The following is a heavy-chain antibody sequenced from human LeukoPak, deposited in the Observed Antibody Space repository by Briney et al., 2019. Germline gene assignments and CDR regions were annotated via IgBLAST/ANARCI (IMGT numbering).Heavy chain of an antibody. CDR1: RFTFTSYE. V-gene: IGHV3-48*03. CDR3: ARNRYGSSYDAFDI. CDR2: ISSGSTI. D-gene: IGHD3-10*01. J-gene: IGHJ3*02. Sequence: QSGGSLRLSCAASRFTFTSYEMNWVRQAPGKGLEWVSYISSGSTIYYADSVKGRFTISRDNAKNSLYLQMNGLRAEDTAVYYCARNRYGSSYDAFDIWGQGTMVTVSS.